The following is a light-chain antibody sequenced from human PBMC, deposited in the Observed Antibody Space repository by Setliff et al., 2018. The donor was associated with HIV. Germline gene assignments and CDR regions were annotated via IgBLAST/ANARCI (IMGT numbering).Light chain of an antibody. Sequence: QSVLTQPPSVSASPGQSVTISCTGTSSDIGSYNRVSWYQQPPGTAPKVMIYEVSHRPSGVPDRFSGSKSGNTASLTISGLQAEDEADYYCASYTSGRTWVFGGGTKVTVL. CDR3: ASYTSGRTWV. V-gene: IGLV2-18*02. J-gene: IGLJ3*02. CDR2: EVS. CDR1: SSDIGSYNR.